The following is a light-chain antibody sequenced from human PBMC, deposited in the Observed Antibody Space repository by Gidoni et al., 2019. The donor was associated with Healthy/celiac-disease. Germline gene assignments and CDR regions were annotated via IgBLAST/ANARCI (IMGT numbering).Light chain of an antibody. J-gene: IGKJ1*01. V-gene: IGKV2-30*02. CDR2: KVS. CDR3: MQGTHWPPWT. CDR1: QSLVHSDGNTY. Sequence: DVVMTQSPLSRPVTLGQPASISCRSSQSLVHSDGNTYLNWFQQRPGQSPRRLIYKVSNRDSGVPDRFSGSGSGTDFTLKISRVEAEDVGVYYCMQGTHWPPWTFGQGTKVEIK.